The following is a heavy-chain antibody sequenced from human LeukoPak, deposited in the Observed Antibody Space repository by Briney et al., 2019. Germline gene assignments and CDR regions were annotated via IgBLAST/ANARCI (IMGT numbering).Heavy chain of an antibody. CDR2: ISGSGTI. Sequence: SETLSLTCTVSGGSIHSYWSWIRQPAGKGLEWIGRISGSGTITYNPALQSRLTISIDTSKNQFSLKLSSLTAADTAVYYCARLRRSRLAEFDYWGQGTLVTVSS. D-gene: IGHD3-3*02. CDR3: ARLRRSRLAEFDY. V-gene: IGHV4-4*07. J-gene: IGHJ4*02. CDR1: GGSIHSY.